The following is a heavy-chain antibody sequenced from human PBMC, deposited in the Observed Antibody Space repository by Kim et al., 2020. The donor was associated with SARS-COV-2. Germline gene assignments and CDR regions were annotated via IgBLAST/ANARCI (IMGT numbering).Heavy chain of an antibody. Sequence: GGSLRLSCAASGFTVSSNYMSWVRQAPGKGLEWVSVIYSGGSTYYADSVKGRFTISRDNSKNTLYLQMNSLRAEDTAVYYCARDLDYYGSGSYYNPNYYGMDVWGQGTTVTVSS. D-gene: IGHD3-10*01. J-gene: IGHJ6*02. V-gene: IGHV3-53*01. CDR1: GFTVSSNY. CDR3: ARDLDYYGSGSYYNPNYYGMDV. CDR2: IYSGGST.